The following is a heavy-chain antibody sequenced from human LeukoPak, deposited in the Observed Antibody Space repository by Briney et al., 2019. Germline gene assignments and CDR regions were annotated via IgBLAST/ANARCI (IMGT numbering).Heavy chain of an antibody. D-gene: IGHD3-16*01. CDR1: GYTFTGYY. J-gene: IGHJ4*02. CDR3: ASLEQGEEDY. V-gene: IGHV1-2*02. Sequence: VASVKVSCKASGYTFTGYYMHWVRQAPGQGLEWMGWINPNSGGTNYAQKSQGRVTMTRDTSISTAYMELSRLRSDDTAVYYCASLEQGEEDYWGQGTLVTVSS. CDR2: INPNSGGT.